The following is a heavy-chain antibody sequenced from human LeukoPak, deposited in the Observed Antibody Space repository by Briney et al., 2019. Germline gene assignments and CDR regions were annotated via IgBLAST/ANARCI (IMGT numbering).Heavy chain of an antibody. CDR3: AELGITMIGGV. J-gene: IGHJ6*04. V-gene: IGHV3-48*03. Sequence: SGGSLRLSCAASGFSFSNFAMNWVRQAPGKGLEWVSYISSSGSTIYYADSVKGRFTISRDNAKNSLYLQMSSLRAEDTAVYYCAELGITMIGGVWGKGTTVTISS. CDR2: ISSSGSTI. D-gene: IGHD3-10*02. CDR1: GFSFSNFA.